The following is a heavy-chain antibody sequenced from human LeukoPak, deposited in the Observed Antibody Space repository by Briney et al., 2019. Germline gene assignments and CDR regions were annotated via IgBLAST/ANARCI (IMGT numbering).Heavy chain of an antibody. CDR1: GGSISSSSYY. D-gene: IGHD3-9*01. Sequence: SETLSLTCTVSGGSISSSSYYWGWIRQPPGEGLEWIGSMYYTGSTYYNPSLQSRVTISVDTSKNQFSLKLSSVTAADTAVYYCARGPHGRIYDILTGFDYWGQGTLVTVSS. J-gene: IGHJ4*02. CDR2: MYYTGST. V-gene: IGHV4-39*07. CDR3: ARGPHGRIYDILTGFDY.